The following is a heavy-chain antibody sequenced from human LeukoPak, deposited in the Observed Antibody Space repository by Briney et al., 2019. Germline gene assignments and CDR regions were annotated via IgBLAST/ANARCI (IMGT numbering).Heavy chain of an antibody. V-gene: IGHV4-34*01. J-gene: IGHJ4*02. CDR1: GGSFSGYY. Sequence: SETLSLTCAVYGGSFSGYYWSWIRQPPGKGLEWIGEINHSGSTNYNPSLKSRVTISVDTSKNQFSLKLSSVTAADTAVYYCARFSGRYFRYYFDYWGQGTLVTVSS. CDR2: INHSGST. CDR3: ARFSGRYFRYYFDY. D-gene: IGHD6-19*01.